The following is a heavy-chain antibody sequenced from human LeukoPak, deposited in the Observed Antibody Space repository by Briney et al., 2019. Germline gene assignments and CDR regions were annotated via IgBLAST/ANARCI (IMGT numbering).Heavy chain of an antibody. D-gene: IGHD1-7*01. CDR3: ARESTGTTPFDY. CDR1: GYTFTSYG. V-gene: IGHV1-18*01. J-gene: IGHJ4*02. Sequence: ASVKLSCKASGYTFTSYGISWVRQAPGQGLEWMGWISAYNGNTNYAQKLQGRVTMTTDTSTSTAYMELRSLRSDDTAVYYCARESTGTTPFDYWGQGTLVTVSS. CDR2: ISAYNGNT.